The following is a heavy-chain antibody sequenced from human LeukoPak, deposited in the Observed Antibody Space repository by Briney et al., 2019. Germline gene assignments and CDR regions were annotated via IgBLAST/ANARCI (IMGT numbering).Heavy chain of an antibody. CDR1: GFTFSTYA. J-gene: IGHJ4*02. Sequence: PGGSLRLSCAASGFTFSTYAMTWVRQAPGKGLEWVSSISSSSSYIYYADAVKGRFTISRDNAKNTLYLQMNSLRAEDTAVYYCARDGVGEDYWGQGTLVTVSS. CDR3: ARDGVGEDY. D-gene: IGHD3-10*01. CDR2: ISSSSSYI. V-gene: IGHV3-21*01.